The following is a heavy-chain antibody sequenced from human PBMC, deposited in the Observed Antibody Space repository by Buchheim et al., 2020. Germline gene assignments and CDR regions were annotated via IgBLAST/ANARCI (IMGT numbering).Heavy chain of an antibody. D-gene: IGHD4-23*01. CDR1: GFTFSSYA. CDR2: ISGSGAHT. CDR3: AKGSAYGGREGYFDY. V-gene: IGHV3-23*01. Sequence: EVQLLDSGGGLVQTGGSLRLSCAASGFTFSSYAMRWVRQAPGKGLEWAPAISGSGAHTYYADSVKGRSTISRDNSKNTLFLQMNSLRAEDTAVYYCAKGSAYGGREGYFDYWGQGTL. J-gene: IGHJ4*02.